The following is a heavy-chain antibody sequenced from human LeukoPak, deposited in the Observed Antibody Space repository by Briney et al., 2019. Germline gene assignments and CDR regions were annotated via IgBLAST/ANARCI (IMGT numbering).Heavy chain of an antibody. J-gene: IGHJ4*02. CDR1: GFTFSSYE. CDR2: ISSSGSTI. CDR3: ARTPMYCSGGSCYSD. V-gene: IGHV3-48*03. Sequence: GGSLRLSCAASGFTFSSYEMNWVRQAPGKGLEWASYISSSGSTIYYADSVKGRFTISRDNAKNSLYLQMNSLRAEDTAVYYCARTPMYCSGGSCYSDWGQGTLVTVSS. D-gene: IGHD2-15*01.